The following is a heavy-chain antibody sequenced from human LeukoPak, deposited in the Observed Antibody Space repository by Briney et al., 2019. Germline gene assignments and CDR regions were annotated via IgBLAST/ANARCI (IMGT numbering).Heavy chain of an antibody. V-gene: IGHV3-23*01. CDR1: GITLSNYS. J-gene: IGHJ3*01. Sequence: GGSLRLAWVVSGITLSNYSMTWLRQARGKGRECVSHIRKRGHSTDYADSVKGRFTVSRDNSMTTVYLQMGSLIAEDMAVYSCARVGSWDAFDLWGQGPMLTVPS. D-gene: IGHD1-26*01. CDR2: IRKRGHST. CDR3: ARVGSWDAFDL.